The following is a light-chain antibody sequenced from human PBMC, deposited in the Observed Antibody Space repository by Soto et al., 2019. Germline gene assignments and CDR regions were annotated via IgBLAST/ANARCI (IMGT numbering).Light chain of an antibody. CDR1: QSVSSTY. CDR3: QQYGPSLNT. V-gene: IGKV3-20*01. J-gene: IGKJ1*01. CDR2: GAS. Sequence: EVVLTQSTDTLSLSPGERATLSWRASQSVSSTYLIWYQQKTGQAPRLLIYGASSRATGVPDRFSGSGYGTDFALTISRLETEDFAVYYCQQYGPSLNTFGQGTKVDIK.